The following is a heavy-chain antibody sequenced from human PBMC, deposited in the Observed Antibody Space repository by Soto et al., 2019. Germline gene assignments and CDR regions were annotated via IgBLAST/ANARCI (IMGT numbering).Heavy chain of an antibody. J-gene: IGHJ4*02. CDR1: GGYISSSSYY. V-gene: IGHV4-39*01. D-gene: IGHD3-22*01. Sequence: TSETLSLTSTVSGGYISSSSYYWGWIRQPPGKGLEWIGYIYHSGSTYYNPSLKSRVTISVDTSKNQFSLKLSSVTAADTAVYYCARLAREPYDSSGYYYFDYWGQGTLVTVSS. CDR2: IYHSGST. CDR3: ARLAREPYDSSGYYYFDY.